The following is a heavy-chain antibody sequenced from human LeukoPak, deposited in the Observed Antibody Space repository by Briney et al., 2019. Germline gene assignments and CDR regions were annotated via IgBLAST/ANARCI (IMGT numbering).Heavy chain of an antibody. V-gene: IGHV4-30-4*07. Sequence: KPSETLSLTCAVSGGSISSGGYSWRWIRQPRGKGLEWIVYIFYSGNTYYNPSLKSRVTISVDTSKNQFSLKLSSVTAADTAVYYCARDPLLSCSGGYCYYDAFDIWGQGTMVTVSS. D-gene: IGHD2-15*01. J-gene: IGHJ3*02. CDR3: ARDPLLSCSGGYCYYDAFDI. CDR1: GGSISSGGYS. CDR2: IFYSGNT.